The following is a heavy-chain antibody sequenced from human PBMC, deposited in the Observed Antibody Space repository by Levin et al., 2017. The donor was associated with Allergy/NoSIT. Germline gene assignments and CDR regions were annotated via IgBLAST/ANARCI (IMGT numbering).Heavy chain of an antibody. CDR2: ISGSSSYF. CDR1: GFTFSSTS. J-gene: IGHJ4*02. CDR3: ATSSVLLWIGDTWGGHY. V-gene: IGHV3-21*01. Sequence: GGSLRLSCAASGFTFSSTSMNWVRQAPGKGLEWVSSISGSSSYFYYADSVKGRFTISRDNAKNSLLLQMNSLRADDTAVYYCATSSVLLWIGDTWGGHYWGQGTLVTVSS. D-gene: IGHD3-10*01.